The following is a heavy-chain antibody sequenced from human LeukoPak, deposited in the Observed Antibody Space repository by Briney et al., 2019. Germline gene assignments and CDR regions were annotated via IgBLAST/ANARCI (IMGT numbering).Heavy chain of an antibody. J-gene: IGHJ5*02. CDR3: AKDLSYGSLWFDP. Sequence: GGSLRLSCAASGFTFSSHGMQWVRQAPGKGLEWVALIWYDGSRTNYVDSVMGRFTISRDSSKNTLYLQMDNLRVEDTAVYFCAKDLSYGSLWFDPWRQGTLVTVSS. V-gene: IGHV3-33*06. CDR2: IWYDGSRT. CDR1: GFTFSSHG. D-gene: IGHD3-10*01.